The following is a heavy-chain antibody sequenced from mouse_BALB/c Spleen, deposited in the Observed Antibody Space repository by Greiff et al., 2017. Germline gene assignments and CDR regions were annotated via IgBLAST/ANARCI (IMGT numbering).Heavy chain of an antibody. Sequence: DVQLVESGGGLVKPGGSLKLSCAASGFAFSSYDMSWVRQTPEKRLEWVAYISSGGGSTYYPDTVKGRFTISRDNAKNTLYLQMSSLKSEDTAMYYCARDGYYVERAMDYWGQGTSVTVSS. D-gene: IGHD2-3*01. V-gene: IGHV5-12-1*01. CDR2: ISSGGGST. J-gene: IGHJ4*01. CDR3: ARDGYYVERAMDY. CDR1: GFAFSSYD.